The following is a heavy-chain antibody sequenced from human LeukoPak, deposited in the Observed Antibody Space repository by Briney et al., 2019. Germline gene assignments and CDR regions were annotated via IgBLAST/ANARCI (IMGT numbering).Heavy chain of an antibody. D-gene: IGHD1-26*01. J-gene: IGHJ4*02. V-gene: IGHV3-74*01. CDR1: GFTPSSYW. CDR2: INSDGSST. CDR3: ARGGWELEPGGVDY. Sequence: QPGGSLRLSCAASGFTPSSYWMHWVRQAPGKGLVWVSRINSDGSSTSYADSVKGRFTISRDNAKNTLYLQMNSLRAEDTAVYYCARGGWELEPGGVDYWGQGTLVTVSS.